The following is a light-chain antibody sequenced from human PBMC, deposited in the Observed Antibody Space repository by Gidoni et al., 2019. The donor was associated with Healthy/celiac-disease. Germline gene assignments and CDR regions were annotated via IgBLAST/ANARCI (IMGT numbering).Light chain of an antibody. V-gene: IGKV2-28*01. CDR2: LGS. J-gene: IGKJ5*01. Sequence: DIVMNQSLLSLPVTPGEPDPISCRSSQSLLHSNGYNYLDWYLQKPGQSPQLLIYLGSNRAAGVPDRFSGSGSGTDFTLKISRVGAEDVGVYYCMQALQTPITFGQXTRLEIK. CDR1: QSLLHSNGYNY. CDR3: MQALQTPIT.